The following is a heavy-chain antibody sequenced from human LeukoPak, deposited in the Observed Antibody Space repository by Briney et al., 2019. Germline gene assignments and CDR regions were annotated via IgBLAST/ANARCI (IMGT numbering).Heavy chain of an antibody. D-gene: IGHD3-22*01. CDR1: GYTFTSYD. Sequence: GASVKVSCKASGYTFTSYDINWVRQATGQGLEWMGRINPNSGGTNYAQKFQGRVTMTRDTSISTAYMELSRLRSDDTAVYYCAIARVTMIVVVTLRYWGQGTLVTVSS. V-gene: IGHV1-2*06. CDR2: INPNSGGT. J-gene: IGHJ4*02. CDR3: AIARVTMIVVVTLRY.